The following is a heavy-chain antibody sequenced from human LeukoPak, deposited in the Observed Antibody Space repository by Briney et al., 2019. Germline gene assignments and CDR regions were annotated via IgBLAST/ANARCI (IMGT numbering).Heavy chain of an antibody. J-gene: IGHJ4*02. CDR1: GYTFTNYD. CDR3: ARLGGGAAKDDRLDY. V-gene: IGHV1-8*03. CDR2: MNPNNGYA. Sequence: ASVKVSCKASGYTFTNYDINWVRLATGQRLEWMAWMNPNNGYAGYAQKFQGRVTITRNTSTGTAYMELSSLTSDDTAVYFCARLGGGAAKDDRLDYWGQGTLGTVSS. D-gene: IGHD3-16*01.